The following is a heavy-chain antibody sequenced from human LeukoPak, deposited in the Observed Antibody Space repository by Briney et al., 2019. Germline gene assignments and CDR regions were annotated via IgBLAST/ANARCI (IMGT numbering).Heavy chain of an antibody. V-gene: IGHV3-33*01. CDR1: GFTFSSYG. CDR2: IWYDGSNK. J-gene: IGHJ4*02. CDR3: ARANTAMVDY. Sequence: GGSLRLSCAASGFTFSSYGMHWVRQAPGKGLERVAVIWYDGSNKYYADSVKGRFTISRDNSKNTLYLQMNSLRAEDTAVYYCARANTAMVDYWGQGTLVTVSS. D-gene: IGHD5-18*01.